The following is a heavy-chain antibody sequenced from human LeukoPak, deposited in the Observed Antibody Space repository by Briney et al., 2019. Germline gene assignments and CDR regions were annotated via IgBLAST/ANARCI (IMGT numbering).Heavy chain of an antibody. D-gene: IGHD6-13*01. CDR1: GFTVSSNY. CDR3: AKDLVAAAGRGDWFDP. V-gene: IGHV3-23*01. Sequence: GGSLRLSCAASGFTVSSNYMSWVRQAPGKGLEWVSAISGSGGSTYYADSVKGRFTISRDNSKNTLYLQMNSLRAEDTAVYYCAKDLVAAAGRGDWFDPWGQGTLVTVSS. J-gene: IGHJ5*02. CDR2: ISGSGGST.